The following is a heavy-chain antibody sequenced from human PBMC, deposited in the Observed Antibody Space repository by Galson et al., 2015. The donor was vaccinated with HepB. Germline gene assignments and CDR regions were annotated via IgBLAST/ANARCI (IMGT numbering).Heavy chain of an antibody. V-gene: IGHV3-21*01. Sequence: SLRLSCAASGFTFSSYSMNWVRQAPGKGLEWVSSISSSSSYIYYADSVKGRFTISRDNAKNSLYLQMNSLRAEDTAVYYCASGQVRPSGYYYGMDVWGQGTTVTVSS. CDR2: ISSSSSYI. D-gene: IGHD3-10*01. J-gene: IGHJ6*02. CDR1: GFTFSSYS. CDR3: ASGQVRPSGYYYGMDV.